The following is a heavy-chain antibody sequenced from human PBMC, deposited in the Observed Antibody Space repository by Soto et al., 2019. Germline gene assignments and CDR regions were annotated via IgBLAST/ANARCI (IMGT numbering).Heavy chain of an antibody. Sequence: QAQLVEAGGGVVQPGRSLRLYCAASGFAFSSYGMHWVRQGPGTGLEWVAVLSYDGSLQHYADSVKGRFTISRDNSKNMVLLKMSTLRAEETAVYYCVSDRGYGHASVPYYWSQGTLVSVSS. J-gene: IGHJ4*02. CDR2: LSYDGSLQ. V-gene: IGHV3-30*03. CDR3: VSDRGYGHASVPYY. D-gene: IGHD3-10*01. CDR1: GFAFSSYG.